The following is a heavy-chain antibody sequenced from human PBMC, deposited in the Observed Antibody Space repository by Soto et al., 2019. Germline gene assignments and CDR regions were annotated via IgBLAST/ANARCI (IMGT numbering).Heavy chain of an antibody. CDR3: ARGLSSLDY. CDR2: TSSGGSSI. CDR1: GFPFSDYY. J-gene: IGHJ4*02. Sequence: GGSLRLSCAASGFPFSDYYMSWIRQAPGKGLECVSYTSSGGSSIYYADSVKGRFTISRDNAKNSLYLQMNSLRAEDTAVYYCARGLSSLDYWGQGTLVTVSS. V-gene: IGHV3-11*01.